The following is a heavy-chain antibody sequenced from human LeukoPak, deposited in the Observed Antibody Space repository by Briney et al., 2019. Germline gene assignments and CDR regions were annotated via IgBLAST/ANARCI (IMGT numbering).Heavy chain of an antibody. CDR3: AASTSITGDGFDI. Sequence: GGSLRLSCAASGFSFDDYAMHWVRQAPGKGLEWVSGISWNSGSIGYADSVKGRFTISRDNAKNSLYLQMNSLRAEDMALYYCAASTSITGDGFDIWGQGTMVTVSS. V-gene: IGHV3-9*03. CDR2: ISWNSGSI. J-gene: IGHJ3*02. D-gene: IGHD5-24*01. CDR1: GFSFDDYA.